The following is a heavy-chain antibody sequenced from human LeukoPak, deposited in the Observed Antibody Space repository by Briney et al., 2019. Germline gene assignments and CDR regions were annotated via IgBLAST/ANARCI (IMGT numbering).Heavy chain of an antibody. Sequence: PSETLSLTCAVYGGSFSGYYWSWIRQPPGKGLEGIGEINHSGSTNYNPSLKSRVTISVDTSKNQFSLKLSSVTAADTAVYYCARGGYSGYAKNWGQGALVTVSS. V-gene: IGHV4-34*01. CDR1: GGSFSGYY. D-gene: IGHD5-12*01. CDR3: ARGGYSGYAKN. CDR2: INHSGST. J-gene: IGHJ4*02.